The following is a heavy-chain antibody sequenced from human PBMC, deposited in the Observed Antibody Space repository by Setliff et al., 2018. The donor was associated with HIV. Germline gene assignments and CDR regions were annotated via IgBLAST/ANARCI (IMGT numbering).Heavy chain of an antibody. CDR3: ARRGNYLGDAFDI. Sequence: GGSLRLSCAASGFTFSTYGMSWVRQAPGKGLEWVSAISGSGGSTYYADPVKGRFTISRDNAKNSVSLQMNSLRVEDTAVYYCARRGNYLGDAFDIWGQGTMVTVSS. CDR2: ISGSGGST. J-gene: IGHJ3*02. D-gene: IGHD3-10*01. CDR1: GFTFSTYG. V-gene: IGHV3-23*01.